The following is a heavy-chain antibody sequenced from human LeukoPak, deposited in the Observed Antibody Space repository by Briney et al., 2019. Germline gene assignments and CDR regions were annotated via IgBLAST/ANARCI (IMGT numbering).Heavy chain of an antibody. D-gene: IGHD2-2*02. CDR2: IYYSGST. V-gene: IGHV4-31*03. J-gene: IGHJ6*02. CDR1: GGSISSGGYY. Sequence: PSETLSLTCTVSGGSISSGGYYWSWIRQHPGKGLEWIGYIYYSGSTYYNPSLKSRVTISVDTSKNQFSLKLSSVTAADTVVYYCARVVATYPFYYYGMDVWGQGTTVTVSS. CDR3: ARVVATYPFYYYGMDV.